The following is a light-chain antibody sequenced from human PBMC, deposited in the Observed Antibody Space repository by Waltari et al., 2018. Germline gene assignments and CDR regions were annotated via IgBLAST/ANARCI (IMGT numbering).Light chain of an antibody. CDR1: QTISNY. CDR3: QQGYSVPYT. CDR2: AAS. J-gene: IGKJ2*01. Sequence: DIQMTQSPSSLSASVGDRVIITCRASQTISNYLNWYQQKPGKAPKVLISAASTLQSGVPSRFSCSRSGTDFTLIITSLQPEDFATYYCQQGYSVPYTFGQGTKLEIK. V-gene: IGKV1-39*01.